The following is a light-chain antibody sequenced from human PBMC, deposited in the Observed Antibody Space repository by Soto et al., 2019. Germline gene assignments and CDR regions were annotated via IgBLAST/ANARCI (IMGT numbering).Light chain of an antibody. CDR1: QSISSW. CDR3: QQYNSYSLP. Sequence: DIQMTQSPSTLSASVGDRVTITCRASQSISSWLAWYQQKPGKAPKLLIYDASSLESGGPSRFSGSGSGTEFTLTISSLQPDDFATYYCQQYNSYSLPFGQGTKVEIK. J-gene: IGKJ1*01. CDR2: DAS. V-gene: IGKV1-5*01.